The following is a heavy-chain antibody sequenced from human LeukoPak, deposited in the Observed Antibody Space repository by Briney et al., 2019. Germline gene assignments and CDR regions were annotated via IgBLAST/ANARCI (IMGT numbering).Heavy chain of an antibody. CDR2: IRSKAYGGTT. V-gene: IGHV3-49*04. CDR1: GFTFSSYA. CDR3: TRLMITFGGVIDTAFDY. J-gene: IGHJ4*02. Sequence: GGSLRLSCAASGFTFSSYAMSWVRLAPGKRLEWVGFIRSKAYGGTTEYAASVKGRFTISRGDSKSIAYLQMNSLKTEDTAVYYCTRLMITFGGVIDTAFDYWGQGTLVTVSS. D-gene: IGHD3-16*02.